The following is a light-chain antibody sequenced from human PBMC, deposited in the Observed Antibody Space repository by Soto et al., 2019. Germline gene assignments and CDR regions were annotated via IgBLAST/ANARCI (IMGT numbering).Light chain of an antibody. CDR3: QQYYSRES. V-gene: IGKV1-5*03. CDR1: QAVNPW. CDR2: KTS. J-gene: IGKJ1*01. Sequence: DIQMTQSPAIVSASVGDTVTITCRASQAVNPWLAWHQQKPGKVPRVLIYKTSDLENGVPSRFSGSGSGTDYTLTISILQPDDFATYYCQQYYSRESFGQGTRV.